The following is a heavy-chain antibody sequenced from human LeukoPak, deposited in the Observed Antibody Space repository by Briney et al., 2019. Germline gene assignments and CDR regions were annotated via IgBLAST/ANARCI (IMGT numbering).Heavy chain of an antibody. D-gene: IGHD3-10*01. CDR3: ARDVNYGSGSPFDY. CDR2: INIDGRTT. CDR1: GFTFSNYW. V-gene: IGHV3-74*01. J-gene: IGHJ4*02. Sequence: PGGSLRLSCAASGFTFSNYWMHWVRQAPGEGLVWVSRINIDGRTTNYADSVKGRFTISRDNAKNTLYLQMNSLRAEDSAVYYCARDVNYGSGSPFDYWGQGTLVTVSS.